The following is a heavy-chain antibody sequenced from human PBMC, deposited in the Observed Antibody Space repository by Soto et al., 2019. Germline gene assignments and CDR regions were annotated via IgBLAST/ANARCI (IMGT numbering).Heavy chain of an antibody. Sequence: GASVKVSWKASGYTFTGNYIHWVRQAPGQGLEWMGWVNPDNGGTTSAEKFQGRVTMTRDTSVTTAYMELYRLTSDDTAVYYCARDPRPPSGWLGFWEYGMDVWGQGTTVTVSS. J-gene: IGHJ6*02. CDR2: VNPDNGGT. D-gene: IGHD3-3*01. V-gene: IGHV1-2*02. CDR1: GYTFTGNY. CDR3: ARDPRPPSGWLGFWEYGMDV.